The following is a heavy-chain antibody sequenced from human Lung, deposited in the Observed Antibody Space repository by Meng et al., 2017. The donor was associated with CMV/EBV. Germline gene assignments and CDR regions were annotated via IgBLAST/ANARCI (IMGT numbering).Heavy chain of an antibody. CDR1: GGSISSSSYY. V-gene: IGHV4-39*07. CDR3: VTETGYNYDN. Sequence: QVPVQESGPGQVQPSETLSLTCSVSGGSISSSSYYWGWFRQSPGKGLEWIGSIYFSGNTYYNPSLKSRVTMSVGTAQNKFSLTLRSVTAADTAVYYCVTETGYNYDNWGQGALVTVSS. CDR2: IYFSGNT. J-gene: IGHJ4*02. D-gene: IGHD5-24*01.